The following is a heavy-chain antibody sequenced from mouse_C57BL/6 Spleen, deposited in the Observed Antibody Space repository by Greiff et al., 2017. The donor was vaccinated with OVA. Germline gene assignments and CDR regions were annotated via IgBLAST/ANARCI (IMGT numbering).Heavy chain of an antibody. CDR3: ARLTTVVATRAYYAMDY. CDR2: IDPSDSET. V-gene: IGHV1-52*01. D-gene: IGHD1-1*01. Sequence: VQLQQPGAELVRPGSSVNLSCKASGYSFTSYWLHCVQQRPIQGLEWIGNIDPSDSETHYNQKFKDKATLTVDKSSSTAYMQLSSLTSEDSAVYYCARLTTVVATRAYYAMDYWGQGTSVTVSS. J-gene: IGHJ4*01. CDR1: GYSFTSYW.